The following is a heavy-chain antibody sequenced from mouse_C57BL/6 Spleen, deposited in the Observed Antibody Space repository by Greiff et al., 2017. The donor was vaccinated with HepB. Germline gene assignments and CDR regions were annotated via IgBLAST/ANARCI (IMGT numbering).Heavy chain of an antibody. V-gene: IGHV1-55*01. J-gene: IGHJ1*03. CDR1: GYTFTSYW. Sequence: QVQLKQSGAELVKPGASVKMSCKASGYTFTSYWITWVKQRPGQGLEWIGDIYPGSGSTNYNEKFKSKATLTVDTSSSTAYMQLSSLTSEDSAVYYCARWGTTVDWYFDVWGTGTTVTVSS. CDR2: IYPGSGST. D-gene: IGHD1-1*01. CDR3: ARWGTTVDWYFDV.